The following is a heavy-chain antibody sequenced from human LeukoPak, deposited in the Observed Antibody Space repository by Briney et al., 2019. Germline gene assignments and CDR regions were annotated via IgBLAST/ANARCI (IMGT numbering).Heavy chain of an antibody. CDR3: TTDDPGTLLWY. J-gene: IGHJ4*02. Sequence: GGSLRLSCAASGFTFSSYAMSWVRQAPGKGLEWVGRIKSKTDGGTTDYAAPVKGRFTISRDDSKNTLYLQMNSLKTEDTAVYYCTTDDPGTLLWYWGQGTLVTVSS. CDR1: GFTFSSYA. CDR2: IKSKTDGGTT. V-gene: IGHV3-15*01. D-gene: IGHD2-21*01.